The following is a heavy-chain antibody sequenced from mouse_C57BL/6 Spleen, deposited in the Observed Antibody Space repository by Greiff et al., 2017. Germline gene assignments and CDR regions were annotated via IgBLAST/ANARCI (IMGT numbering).Heavy chain of an antibody. CDR1: GFSLTSYG. J-gene: IGHJ1*03. CDR3: ARNRDYYGKGWYFDV. Sequence: VQLQESGPGLVQPSQSLSITCTVSGFSLTSYGVHWVRQSPGKGLEWLGVIWSGGSTDYNAAFISRLSISKDNSKSQVFFKMNSLQADDTAIYYCARNRDYYGKGWYFDVWGTGTTVTVSS. CDR2: IWSGGST. V-gene: IGHV2-2*01. D-gene: IGHD1-1*01.